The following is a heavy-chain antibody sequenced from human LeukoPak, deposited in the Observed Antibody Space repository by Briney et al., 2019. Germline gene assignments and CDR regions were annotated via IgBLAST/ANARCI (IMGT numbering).Heavy chain of an antibody. CDR1: GFTFTSQG. Sequence: GGSLRLSCAASGFTFTSQGMAWVRQAPGKGLEWVSAITCSGDNTYYADSVKGRFTISIDNSKNTMYLQMNSLSDEDTDVYYCAKMQGFFDLWGRGTLVTVSS. CDR2: ITCSGDNT. V-gene: IGHV3-23*01. J-gene: IGHJ2*01. CDR3: AKMQGFFDL.